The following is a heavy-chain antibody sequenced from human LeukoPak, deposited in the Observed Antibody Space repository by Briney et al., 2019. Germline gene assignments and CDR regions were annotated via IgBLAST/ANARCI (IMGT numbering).Heavy chain of an antibody. Sequence: GGYLRLSCAASGFTFSSYSMNWVRQAPGKGLVWVSRIASDGSSTTYADSVKGRFSISRDNAKNTLYLQMNSLRVEDTAVYYCARGRPHGNDYWGQGTLVTVSS. CDR3: ARGRPHGNDY. D-gene: IGHD4-23*01. CDR1: GFTFSSYS. J-gene: IGHJ4*02. V-gene: IGHV3-74*01. CDR2: IASDGSST.